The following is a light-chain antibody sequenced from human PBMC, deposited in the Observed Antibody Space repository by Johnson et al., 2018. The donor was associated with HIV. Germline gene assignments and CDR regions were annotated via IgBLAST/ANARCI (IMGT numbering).Light chain of an antibody. CDR3: GTWDISLTLYV. CDR1: SSNIGNNY. J-gene: IGLJ1*01. Sequence: QSVLTQPPSVSAAPGQKVTISCSGSSSNIGNNYVSWYQQLPGTAPKLLIYDNNKRPSGIPDRFSGSKSGTSATLGITGLQTGDEADYYCGTWDISLTLYVVGTGTKVTVL. CDR2: DNN. V-gene: IGLV1-51*01.